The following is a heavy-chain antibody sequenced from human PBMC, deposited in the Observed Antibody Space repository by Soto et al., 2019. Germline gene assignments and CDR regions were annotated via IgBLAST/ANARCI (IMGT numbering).Heavy chain of an antibody. CDR1: GYTFTSYG. CDR3: ARRYSGYDFDAFDI. Sequence: ASVKVSCKASGYTFTSYGISWVRQAPGQGLEWMGWISAYNGNTNYAQKLQGRVTMTTDTPTSTAYMELRSLRSDDTAVYYCARRYSGYDFDAFDIWGQGTMVTVS. V-gene: IGHV1-18*01. D-gene: IGHD5-12*01. J-gene: IGHJ3*02. CDR2: ISAYNGNT.